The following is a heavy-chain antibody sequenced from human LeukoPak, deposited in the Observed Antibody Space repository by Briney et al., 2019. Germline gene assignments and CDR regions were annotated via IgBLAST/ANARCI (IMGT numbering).Heavy chain of an antibody. CDR1: GYTFTSYG. D-gene: IGHD3-22*01. CDR2: ISAYNGNT. J-gene: IGHJ6*02. CDR3: ARDLLSRFYYDSSGYLDYGMDV. V-gene: IGHV1-18*01. Sequence: GASVKVSCKASGYTFTSYGISWVRQAPGQGLEWMGWISAYNGNTNYAQKLQGRVTMTTDTSTSTAYMELRSLRSDDTAVYYCARDLLSRFYYDSSGYLDYGMDVWGQGTTVTVS.